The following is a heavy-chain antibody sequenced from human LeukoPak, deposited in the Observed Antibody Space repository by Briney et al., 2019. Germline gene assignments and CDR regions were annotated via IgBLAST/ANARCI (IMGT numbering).Heavy chain of an antibody. CDR1: GYTFTNYG. J-gene: IGHJ3*02. CDR2: ISTYNGNT. CDR3: ARSGGWAYGDYDGFIAFDI. D-gene: IGHD4-17*01. V-gene: IGHV1-18*01. Sequence: GASVKVSCKASGYTFTNYGVTWVRQAPGQGLEWMGWISTYNGNTNYAQKLQGRVTMTTDTSTSTAYMELRSLRSDDTAVYYCARSGGWAYGDYDGFIAFDIWGQGTMVTVSS.